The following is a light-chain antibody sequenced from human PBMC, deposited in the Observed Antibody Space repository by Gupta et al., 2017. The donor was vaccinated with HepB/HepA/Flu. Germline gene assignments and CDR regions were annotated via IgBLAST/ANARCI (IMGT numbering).Light chain of an antibody. CDR2: GAS. J-gene: IGKJ1*01. V-gene: IGKV3-20*01. Sequence: EIVLTQSPGTLSLSPGERATLSCRASQSVDANYLAWYQQKPGQAPRLLMYGASTRATGIPARFSGVGSGTDFTLAISSLEPEDSAVYYCQLYGSSLWTFGQGTKVEI. CDR3: QLYGSSLWT. CDR1: QSVDANY.